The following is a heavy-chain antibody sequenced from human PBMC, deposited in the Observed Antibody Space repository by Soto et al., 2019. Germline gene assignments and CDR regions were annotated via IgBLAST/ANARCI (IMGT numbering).Heavy chain of an antibody. V-gene: IGHV4-4*08. CDR3: ARDRRNWFDP. CDR1: GGSIRSYY. J-gene: IGHJ5*02. Sequence: PSETLSLTCTVSGGSIRSYYWSWIRQPPGKGLEWIGYIYNSGSTNYNPSLKSRVTMSVDTSKHQFSLKVSSVTATDTAVYYCARDRRNWFDPWGQGTLVTVSS. CDR2: IYNSGST.